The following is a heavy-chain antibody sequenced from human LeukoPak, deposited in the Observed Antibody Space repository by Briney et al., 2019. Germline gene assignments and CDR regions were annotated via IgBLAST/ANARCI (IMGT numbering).Heavy chain of an antibody. CDR3: ARGIYSSGSSHFDY. CDR1: GGSISRYY. D-gene: IGHD3-10*01. CDR2: ILYSGST. V-gene: IGHV4-59*01. J-gene: IGHJ4*02. Sequence: SETPSLTCTVSGGSISRYYWSWIRQPPGEGLEGIGYILYSGSTNYNPSLKIRVTISVYTSKNQCTLKLSSGTAADTAVYYCARGIYSSGSSHFDYWGQGTLVTVSS.